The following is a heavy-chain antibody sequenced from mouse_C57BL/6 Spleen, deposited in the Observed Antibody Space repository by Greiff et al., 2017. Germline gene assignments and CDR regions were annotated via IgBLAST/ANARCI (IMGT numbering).Heavy chain of an antibody. CDR2: ISSGGDYI. D-gene: IGHD1-1*01. J-gene: IGHJ2*01. V-gene: IGHV5-9-1*02. CDR1: GFTFSSYA. CDR3: TRGYYGSFDY. Sequence: EVQVVESGAGLVKPGGSLKLSCAASGFTFSSYAMSWVRQTPEKRLEWVAYISSGGDYIYYADTVKGRFTISRDNARNTLYLQMSSLKSEDTAMYYCTRGYYGSFDYWGQGTTLTVSS.